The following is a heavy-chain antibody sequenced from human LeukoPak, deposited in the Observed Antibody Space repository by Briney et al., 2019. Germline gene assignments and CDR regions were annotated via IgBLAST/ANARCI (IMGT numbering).Heavy chain of an antibody. V-gene: IGHV3-33*01. Sequence: GGSLSLSCAASGFTFSSYGMHWVRQAPGKGLEWVADIWYDGSNKYYADSVKGRFTISRDNSKNTLYLQMNSLRAEDTAVYYCAREERYGDYSVYYGMDVWGQGTTVTVSS. CDR2: IWYDGSNK. CDR1: GFTFSSYG. J-gene: IGHJ6*02. CDR3: AREERYGDYSVYYGMDV. D-gene: IGHD4-17*01.